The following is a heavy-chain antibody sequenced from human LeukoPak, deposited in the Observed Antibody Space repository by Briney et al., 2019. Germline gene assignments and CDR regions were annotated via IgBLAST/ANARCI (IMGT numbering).Heavy chain of an antibody. D-gene: IGHD3-22*01. Sequence: SETLSLTCTSFGASISGYFWSWIRQSPGKGLECIGHIYSSGSANYNPYLESRVTRSVDVSKNQLYLRLSSVTAADAAVYFCARHRRSYEASGYPDHWGQGTLVTVSS. CDR2: IYSSGSA. CDR1: GASISGYF. J-gene: IGHJ5*02. V-gene: IGHV4-59*08. CDR3: ARHRRSYEASGYPDH.